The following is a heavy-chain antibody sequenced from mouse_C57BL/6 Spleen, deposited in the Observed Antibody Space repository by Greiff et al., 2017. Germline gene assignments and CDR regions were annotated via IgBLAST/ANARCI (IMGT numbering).Heavy chain of an antibody. J-gene: IGHJ3*01. CDR2: ISYDGSN. CDR3: AREGYYGGIGGAY. Sequence: EVQLQESGPGLVKPSQSLSLTCSVTGYSITSGYYWNWIRQFPGNKLEWMGYISYDGSNNYNPSLKNRISITRDTSKNQFFLKLNSVTTEDTATYYCAREGYYGGIGGAYWGQGTLVTVSA. V-gene: IGHV3-6*01. D-gene: IGHD1-1*01. CDR1: GYSITSGYY.